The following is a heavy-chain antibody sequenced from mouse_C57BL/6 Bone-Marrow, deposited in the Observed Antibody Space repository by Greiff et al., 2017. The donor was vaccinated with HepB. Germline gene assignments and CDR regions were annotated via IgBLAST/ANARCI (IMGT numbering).Heavy chain of an antibody. J-gene: IGHJ2*01. D-gene: IGHD1-1*01. Sequence: EVQLQQSGPVLVKPGASVKMSCKASGYTFTDYYMNWVKQSHGKSLEWIGVINPYNGGTSYNQKFKGKATLTVDKSSSTAYMELNSLTSEDSAVYYCASSTVVATNFDYWGQGTTLTVSS. CDR1: GYTFTDYY. V-gene: IGHV1-19*01. CDR3: ASSTVVATNFDY. CDR2: INPYNGGT.